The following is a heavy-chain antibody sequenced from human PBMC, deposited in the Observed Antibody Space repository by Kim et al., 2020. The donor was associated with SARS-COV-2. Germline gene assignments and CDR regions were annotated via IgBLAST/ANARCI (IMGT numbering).Heavy chain of an antibody. CDR3: ASGRIAAAGSFDY. Sequence: YNPSLKSRVTISVDTSKNQFSLKLSSVTAADTAVYYCASGRIAAAGSFDYWGQGTLVTVSS. J-gene: IGHJ4*02. D-gene: IGHD6-13*01. V-gene: IGHV4-34*01.